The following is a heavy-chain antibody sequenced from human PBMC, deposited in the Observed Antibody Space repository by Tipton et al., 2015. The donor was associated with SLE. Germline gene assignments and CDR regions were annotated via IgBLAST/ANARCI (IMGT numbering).Heavy chain of an antibody. CDR3: ARGGLTYGSYSYMDV. CDR1: GGSFSDYY. V-gene: IGHV4-34*01. CDR2: INQSGST. J-gene: IGHJ6*03. D-gene: IGHD5-24*01. Sequence: TLSLTCAVYGGSFSDYYWSWIRQPPGKGLEWIGEINQSGSTNYNPSLKSRVTISVDTSKNQFSLKLSSVTAADTAVYYCARGGLTYGSYSYMDVWGTGPTVTASS.